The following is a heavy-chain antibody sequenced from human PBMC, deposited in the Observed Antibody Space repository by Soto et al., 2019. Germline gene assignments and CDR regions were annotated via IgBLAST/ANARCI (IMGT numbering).Heavy chain of an antibody. D-gene: IGHD4-17*01. Sequence: GASVKVSCKASGGTFSSYTFSWVRQAPGQGLEWMGRIIPILGIANYAQKFQGRVTITADKSTSTAYMELSSLRSEDTAVYYCARQIYGDYVDYWGQGTLVTVSS. CDR2: IIPILGIA. V-gene: IGHV1-69*02. J-gene: IGHJ4*02. CDR3: ARQIYGDYVDY. CDR1: GGTFSSYT.